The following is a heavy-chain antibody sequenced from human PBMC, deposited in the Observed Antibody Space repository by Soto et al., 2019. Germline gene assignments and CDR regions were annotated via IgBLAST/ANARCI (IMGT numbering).Heavy chain of an antibody. CDR3: ARARPDIVQVVGETPGYYGMDV. CDR2: IKQDGSDK. CDR1: GFTFSSYW. J-gene: IGHJ6*02. Sequence: PGGSLRLSCAASGFTFSSYWMTWLRQVPGKGLECVANIKQDGSDKYYGDSARGRFTISRDNAKKSLYLQMNSLRVEDTAVYYCARARPDIVQVVGETPGYYGMDVWGQGTTVTVSS. D-gene: IGHD2-15*01. V-gene: IGHV3-7*03.